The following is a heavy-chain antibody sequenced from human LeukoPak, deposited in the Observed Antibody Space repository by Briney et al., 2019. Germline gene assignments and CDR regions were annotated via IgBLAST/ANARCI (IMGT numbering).Heavy chain of an antibody. CDR3: ARDRFRGYGDYGGNYYYGMDV. D-gene: IGHD4-17*01. Sequence: GGSLRLSCAASGFTFDDYVMNWVRQAPGKGLDGVSGINWNGGSTAYADSVKGRFTISRDNAKNSLYLQMNSLRAEDTALYYCARDRFRGYGDYGGNYYYGMDVWGQGTTVTVSS. V-gene: IGHV3-20*04. CDR2: INWNGGST. CDR1: GFTFDDYV. J-gene: IGHJ6*02.